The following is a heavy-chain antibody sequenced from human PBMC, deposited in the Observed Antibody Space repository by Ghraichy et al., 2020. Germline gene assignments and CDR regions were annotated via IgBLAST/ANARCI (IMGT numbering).Heavy chain of an antibody. CDR1: GFTFSSYE. V-gene: IGHV3-48*03. Sequence: GSLRLSCAASGFTFSSYEMNWVRQAPGKGLEWVSYISDSGSTMYYADSVKGRFTISRDNAKNSLYLQMNSLRAEDTAVYYCARDKGKTSYYYYGMDVWGQGTTVTVSS. CDR2: ISDSGSTM. J-gene: IGHJ6*02. CDR3: ARDKGKTSYYYYGMDV.